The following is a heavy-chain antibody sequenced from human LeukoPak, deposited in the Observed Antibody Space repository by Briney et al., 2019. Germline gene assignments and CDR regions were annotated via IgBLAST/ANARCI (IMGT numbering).Heavy chain of an antibody. CDR3: ARRGYDSSGYYYAY. D-gene: IGHD3-22*01. CDR2: IYYSEST. CDR1: GGSISSSSYY. V-gene: IGHV4-39*01. Sequence: PSETLSLTCTVSGGSISSSSYYWGWIRQPPGKGLEWIGSIYYSESTYYNPSLKSRVTISVDTSKNQFSLKLSSVTAADTAVYYCARRGYDSSGYYYAYWGQGTLVTVSS. J-gene: IGHJ4*02.